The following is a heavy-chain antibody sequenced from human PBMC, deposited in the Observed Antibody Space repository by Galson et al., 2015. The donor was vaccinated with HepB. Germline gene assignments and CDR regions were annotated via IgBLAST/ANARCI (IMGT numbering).Heavy chain of an antibody. D-gene: IGHD2-2*01. V-gene: IGHV1-69*04. Sequence: KVSCKASGYTFTSYYAISWVRQAPGQGLEWMGRIIPILGIANYAQKFQGRVTITADKSTSTAYMELSSLRSEDTAVYYCARDRDDIVVVPAALWGQGTLVTVSS. CDR1: GYTFTSYYA. CDR2: IIPILGIA. CDR3: ARDRDDIVVVPAAL. J-gene: IGHJ4*02.